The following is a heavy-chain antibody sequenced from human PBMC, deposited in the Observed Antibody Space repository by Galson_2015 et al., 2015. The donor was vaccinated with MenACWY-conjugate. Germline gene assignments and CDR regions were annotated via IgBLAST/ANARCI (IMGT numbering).Heavy chain of an antibody. J-gene: IGHJ4*02. CDR3: ARSEGGGRRKFLIY. CDR2: IYPGGSDT. V-gene: IGHV5-51*01. D-gene: IGHD3-3*01. CDR1: GYSFTSYW. Sequence: QSGAEVKKPGESLKISCKGSGYSFTSYWIGWVRQMPGEGLEWMGIIYPGGSDTRYSPSFQGQVTISADKSNNSVYLQLNSLNAPDTAMYYCARSEGGGRRKFLIYWGQGTLVTVSS.